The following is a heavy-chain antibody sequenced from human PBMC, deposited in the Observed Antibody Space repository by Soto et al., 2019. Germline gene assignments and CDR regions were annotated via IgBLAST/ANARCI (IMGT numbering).Heavy chain of an antibody. D-gene: IGHD6-6*01. CDR1: GGTFSSYA. Sequence: SVKVSCKASGGTFSSYAISWVRQAPGQGLEWMGGIIPIFGTANYAQKFQGRVTITADESTSTAYMELSSLRSEDTAVYYCARDGSLYSSSNWFDPWGKGTLVTVSS. CDR2: IIPIFGTA. CDR3: ARDGSLYSSSNWFDP. V-gene: IGHV1-69*13. J-gene: IGHJ5*02.